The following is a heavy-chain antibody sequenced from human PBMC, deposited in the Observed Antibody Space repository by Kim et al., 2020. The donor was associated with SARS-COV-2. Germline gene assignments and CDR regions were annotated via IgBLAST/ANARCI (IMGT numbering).Heavy chain of an antibody. CDR3: AKSSAFDI. V-gene: IGHV3-23*01. Sequence: GDRTYDAESGKGRFTVSRDNSKNALYLQLNSLRVDDTAVYYCAKSSAFDIWGQGTLVTVSS. J-gene: IGHJ3*02. CDR2: GDRT.